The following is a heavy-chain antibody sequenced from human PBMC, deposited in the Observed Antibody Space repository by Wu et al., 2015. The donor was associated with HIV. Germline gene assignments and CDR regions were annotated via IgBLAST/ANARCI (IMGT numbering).Heavy chain of an antibody. CDR1: GDTFNFYA. CDR2: IVPILGIT. V-gene: IGHV1-69*04. CDR3: ATERTVAITHFDS. J-gene: IGHJ4*02. Sequence: QDQLVQSGAEVKKPGSSVKVSCKTSGDTFNFYALNWVRQAPGQGLEWMGRIVPILGITNYAQIFQGRFTMTADRFTNTAYMELSSLRSDDTAVYYCATERTVAITHFDSWDQGTLVTVSS. D-gene: IGHD5-12*01.